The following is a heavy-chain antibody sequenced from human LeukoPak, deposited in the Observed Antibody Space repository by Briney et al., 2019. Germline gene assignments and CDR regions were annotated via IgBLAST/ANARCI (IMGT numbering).Heavy chain of an antibody. CDR1: GGSISSYY. D-gene: IGHD4-17*01. V-gene: IGHV4-59*08. CDR3: AGHGAYIPYFDY. J-gene: IGHJ4*02. CDR2: IYYSGST. Sequence: PSETLSLTCTVSGGSISSYYWSWIRQPPGKGLEWIGYIYYSGSTNYNPSLKSRVTISVDTSKNQFSLKLSSVTAADTAVYYCAGHGAYIPYFDYWGQGTLVTVSS.